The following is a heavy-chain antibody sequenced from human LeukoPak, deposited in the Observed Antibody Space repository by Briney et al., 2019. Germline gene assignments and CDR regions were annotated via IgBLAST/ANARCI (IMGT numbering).Heavy chain of an antibody. D-gene: IGHD1-26*01. CDR3: ASWGEGALDN. CDR1: GFTFSNYD. Sequence: GGSLRLSCAASGFTFSNYDMSWVRQAPGKGLEWISYISTSTTTIYYANSVKGRFTISRDNAKKSLYLQMNSLRVEDTGVYYCASWGEGALDNWGQGTLVTVSS. CDR2: ISTSTTTI. V-gene: IGHV3-48*01. J-gene: IGHJ4*02.